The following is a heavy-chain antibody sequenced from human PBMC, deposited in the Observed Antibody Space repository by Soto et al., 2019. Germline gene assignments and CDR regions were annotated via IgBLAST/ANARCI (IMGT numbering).Heavy chain of an antibody. J-gene: IGHJ6*02. D-gene: IGHD6-6*01. Sequence: GGSLRLSCAASGFTFSSYSMNWVRQAPGKGLEWVSSISSSSFSINYADSVKGRFSISRDNAQNSLHLQMNNLRAEDTAVYYCARNESSNIYGMDVWGQGTTVTVSS. CDR3: ARNESSNIYGMDV. CDR1: GFTFSSYS. V-gene: IGHV3-21*01. CDR2: ISSSSFSI.